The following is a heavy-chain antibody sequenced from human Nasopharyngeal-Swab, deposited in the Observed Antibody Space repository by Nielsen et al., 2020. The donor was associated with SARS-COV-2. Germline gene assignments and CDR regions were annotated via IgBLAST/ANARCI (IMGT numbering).Heavy chain of an antibody. D-gene: IGHD2-2*01. CDR2: IYSGGSST. J-gene: IGHJ6*02. Sequence: VRQAPGKGLEWVSVIYSGGSSTYYADSVKGRFTISRDNSKNTLYLQMNSLRAEDTAVYYCAKGRGIVVVPAAGDGMDVWGQGTTVTSP. CDR3: AKGRGIVVVPAAGDGMDV. V-gene: IGHV3-23*03.